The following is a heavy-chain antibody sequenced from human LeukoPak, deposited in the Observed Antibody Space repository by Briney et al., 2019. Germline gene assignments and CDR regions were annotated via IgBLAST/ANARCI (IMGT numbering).Heavy chain of an antibody. Sequence: SETLSLTCAVYGGSFSGYYWSWIRQPPGKGLEWIGEINHSGSTNYNPSLKSRVTISVDTSKNQFSLKLSSVTPADTAVYYCARLGCSSTSCSATTSMNVWGQGTTVTVSS. CDR2: INHSGST. J-gene: IGHJ6*02. CDR3: ARLGCSSTSCSATTSMNV. CDR1: GGSFSGYY. V-gene: IGHV4-34*01. D-gene: IGHD2-2*01.